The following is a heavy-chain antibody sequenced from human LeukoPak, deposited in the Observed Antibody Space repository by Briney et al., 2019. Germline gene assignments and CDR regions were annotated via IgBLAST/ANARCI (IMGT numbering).Heavy chain of an antibody. Sequence: PGGSLRLSCAASGFTFSSYAMHWVRQAPGKGLEWVAVISYDGSNKYYADSVKGRFTISRDNSKNTLYLQMNSLRAEDTAVYYCARRQGRRGIVGPTILKGAFDIWGQGTMVTVSS. J-gene: IGHJ3*02. CDR2: ISYDGSNK. CDR1: GFTFSSYA. D-gene: IGHD1-26*01. V-gene: IGHV3-30*04. CDR3: ARRQGRRGIVGPTILKGAFDI.